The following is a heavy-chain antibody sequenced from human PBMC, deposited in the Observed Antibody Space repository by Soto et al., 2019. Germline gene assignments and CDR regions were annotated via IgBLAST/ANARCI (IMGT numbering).Heavy chain of an antibody. CDR2: IYHSGST. Sequence: ASETLSLTCAVSGGSISSGGYSWSWIRQPPGKGLEWIGYIYHSGSTYYNPSLKSRVTISVDRSKNQFSLKLSSVTAADTAVYYCARSRGWKTAYDSWGQGTLVTVS. V-gene: IGHV4-30-2*01. J-gene: IGHJ5*02. CDR3: ARSRGWKTAYDS. D-gene: IGHD6-19*01. CDR1: GGSISSGGYS.